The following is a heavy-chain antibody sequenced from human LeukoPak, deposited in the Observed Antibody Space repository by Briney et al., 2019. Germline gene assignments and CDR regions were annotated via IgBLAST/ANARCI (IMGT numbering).Heavy chain of an antibody. D-gene: IGHD5-18*01. J-gene: IGHJ3*02. CDR3: VRGGLGDGHSADEAFDI. Sequence: SQTLSLTCAISGDSVSSNSAAWNWIRQSSSRGLEWLGRTYYRSKWYNDYVVSVKSRININPDTSKNQFSLQLSSVTPEDTAVYYCVRGGLGDGHSADEAFDIWGQGTMVTVS. CDR1: GDSVSSNSAA. CDR2: TYYRSKWYN. V-gene: IGHV6-1*01.